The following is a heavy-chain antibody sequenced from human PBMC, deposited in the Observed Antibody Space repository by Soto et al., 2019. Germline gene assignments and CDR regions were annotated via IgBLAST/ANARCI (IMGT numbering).Heavy chain of an antibody. CDR2: IYPGDSDT. D-gene: IGHD6-6*01. Sequence: GESLKISCKGSGYSFTSYWIGWVRQMPGKGLEWMGIIYPGDSDTRYSPSFQGQVTISADKSISTAYLQWSSLKASDTAMYYCARHWVYSSSSGGYYYYMDVWGKGTTVTVSS. J-gene: IGHJ6*03. V-gene: IGHV5-51*01. CDR3: ARHWVYSSSSGGYYYYMDV. CDR1: GYSFTSYW.